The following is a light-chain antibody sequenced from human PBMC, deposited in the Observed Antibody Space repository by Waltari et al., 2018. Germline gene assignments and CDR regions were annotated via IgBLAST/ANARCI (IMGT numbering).Light chain of an antibody. V-gene: IGKV1-5*03. CDR2: KAS. CDR1: QSISSW. Sequence: ASVGDRVTITCRASQSISSWLAWYQQKPGKAPKLLIYKASSLESGVPSRFSGSGSGTEFTLTISSLQPDDFATYYCQQYNSYSWTFGQGTKVEIK. J-gene: IGKJ1*01. CDR3: QQYNSYSWT.